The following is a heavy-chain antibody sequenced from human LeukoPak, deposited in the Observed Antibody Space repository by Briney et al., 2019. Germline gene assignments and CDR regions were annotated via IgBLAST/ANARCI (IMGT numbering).Heavy chain of an antibody. Sequence: GGSLRLSCAASGFTFSNLWMSWVRQAPGKGLKWVANIKQDGSEKYYVDSVKGRFTTSRDNAQNSLYLQMNSLRAEDTAIYYCATSTAAAGTDWGQGTLVTVSS. J-gene: IGHJ4*02. CDR3: ATSTAAAGTD. CDR2: IKQDGSEK. D-gene: IGHD6-13*01. CDR1: GFTFSNLW. V-gene: IGHV3-7*03.